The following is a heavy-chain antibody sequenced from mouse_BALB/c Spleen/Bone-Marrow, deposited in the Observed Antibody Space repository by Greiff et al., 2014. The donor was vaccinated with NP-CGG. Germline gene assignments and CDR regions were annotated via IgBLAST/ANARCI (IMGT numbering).Heavy chain of an antibody. Sequence: QVQLQQSGPELVKPGASVKISCKASGYAFSSSWVNWVKQRPGQGLEWIGRIYPGDGDTNYNGKFKGKATLTADKSSSAAYMQLSSLTSVDSAVYFCARGGNYRFDYWGQGTTLTVSS. D-gene: IGHD2-1*01. J-gene: IGHJ2*01. CDR3: ARGGNYRFDY. CDR1: GYAFSSSW. V-gene: IGHV1-82*01. CDR2: IYPGDGDT.